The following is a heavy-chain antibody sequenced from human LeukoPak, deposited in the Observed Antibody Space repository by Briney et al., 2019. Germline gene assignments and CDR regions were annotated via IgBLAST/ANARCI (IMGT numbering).Heavy chain of an antibody. CDR2: ISGSAGST. Sequence: GGSLRLSCAASGFTFSSDAMNWVRQAPGKGLEWVSGISGSAGSTYYADSVKGRFSISRDNSKNSLYLQMNSLRAEDTAVYYCAKGGRCDMKYGMDVWGQGTTVTVSS. CDR3: AKGGRCDMKYGMDV. D-gene: IGHD2-15*01. J-gene: IGHJ6*02. V-gene: IGHV3-23*01. CDR1: GFTFSSDA.